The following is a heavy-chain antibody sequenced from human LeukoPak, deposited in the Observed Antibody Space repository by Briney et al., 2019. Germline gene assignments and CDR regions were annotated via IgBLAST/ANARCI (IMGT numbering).Heavy chain of an antibody. CDR2: INSDGSEG. V-gene: IGHV3-7*03. D-gene: IGHD6-6*01. CDR3: ARSSYSSSSSV. J-gene: IGHJ3*01. Sequence: PGGSLRLSCATSGFSFNNDWMDWVRQAPGKGLEWVASINSDGSEGYYADVVKGRFTISRDNAKNSLYLQINSLRAEDTAVYYCARSSYSSSSSVWGQGTMVTVSS. CDR1: GFSFNNDW.